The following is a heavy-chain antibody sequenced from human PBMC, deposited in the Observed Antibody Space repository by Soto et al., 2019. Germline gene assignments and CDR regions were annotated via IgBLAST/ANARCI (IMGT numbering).Heavy chain of an antibody. CDR3: ATTSRLYDSSGYLRRGRYYYGMDV. CDR2: IIPIFGTA. CDR1: GGTFSSYA. J-gene: IGHJ6*02. Sequence: QVQLVQSGAEVKKPGSSVKVSCKASGGTFSSYAISWVRQAPGQGLEWMGGIIPIFGTANYAQKFQGRVTITADESTSTAYMELSSLRSEDTAVYYCATTSRLYDSSGYLRRGRYYYGMDVWGQGTTVTVSS. V-gene: IGHV1-69*01. D-gene: IGHD3-22*01.